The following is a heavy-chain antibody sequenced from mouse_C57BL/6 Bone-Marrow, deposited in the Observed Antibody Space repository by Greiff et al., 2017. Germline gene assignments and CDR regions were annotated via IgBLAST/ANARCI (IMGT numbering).Heavy chain of an antibody. CDR3: ARTDNSKDY. CDR2: ISSGGSYT. J-gene: IGHJ2*01. D-gene: IGHD2-5*01. Sequence: EVQLVESGGDLVKPGGSLKLSCAASGFTFSSYGMSWVRQTPDKRLEWVATISSGGSYTYYPDSVKGRFTISRDNAKNTLYLQMSSLKSEDTAMYYCARTDNSKDYWGQGTTLTVSS. V-gene: IGHV5-6*01. CDR1: GFTFSSYG.